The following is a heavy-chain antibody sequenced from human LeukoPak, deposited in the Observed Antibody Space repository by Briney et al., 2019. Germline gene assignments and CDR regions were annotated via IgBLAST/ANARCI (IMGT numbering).Heavy chain of an antibody. CDR3: ARQGYISGQGFRNNWFDP. V-gene: IGHV4-39*01. CDR2: IFYSGST. Sequence: PSETLSLTCTVSGGSISSSSFYWGWIRQPPGKGLEWIGTIFYSGSTYYNPSLRGRVTMSVDTSKNQFSLRLSSVTAADTAVYYCARQGYISGQGFRNNWFDPWGQGSLVTVSS. J-gene: IGHJ5*02. D-gene: IGHD6-19*01. CDR1: GGSISSSSFY.